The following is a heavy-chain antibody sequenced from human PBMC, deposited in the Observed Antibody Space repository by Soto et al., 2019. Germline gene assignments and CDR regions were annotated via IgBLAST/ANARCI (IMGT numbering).Heavy chain of an antibody. Sequence: HPGGSLRLSCAASGFTFSSYAMHWVRQAPGKGLEWVAVISYDGSNKYYADSVKGRFTISRDNSKNTLYLQMNSLRAEDTAVYYCARDYDFWSGSTNSKYYYYGMDVWGQGTTVTVSS. CDR2: ISYDGSNK. J-gene: IGHJ6*02. CDR3: ARDYDFWSGSTNSKYYYYGMDV. V-gene: IGHV3-30-3*01. CDR1: GFTFSSYA. D-gene: IGHD3-3*01.